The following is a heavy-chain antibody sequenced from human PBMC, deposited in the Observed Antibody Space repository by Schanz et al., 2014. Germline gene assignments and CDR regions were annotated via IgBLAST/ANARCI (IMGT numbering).Heavy chain of an antibody. Sequence: QVQLVQSGSELKKPGASVKVSCKASGYTFAMYDMNWVRQAPGQGLEWLGWINPNSGATSSAQKFQGRVTMTRDTSSSTVYMQLSSLTSDDTAVYYCAREKGHGYSGFSWGQGTLLAVSS. CDR3: AREKGHGYSGFS. CDR1: GYTFAMYD. CDR2: INPNSGAT. D-gene: IGHD5-12*01. J-gene: IGHJ5*02. V-gene: IGHV1-2*02.